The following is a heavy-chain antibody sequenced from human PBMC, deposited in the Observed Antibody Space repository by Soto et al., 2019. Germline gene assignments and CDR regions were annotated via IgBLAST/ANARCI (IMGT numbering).Heavy chain of an antibody. Sequence: PSETLSLTCTVSGGSVSGYYWSWIRQSPGKGLGWLGYIFYRGTTKYSPSVKGRVTISVDTSRNQFSLNLSSVTAADTAVYYCTRHAIIPKLQYGMDVWGQGTMVNVS. V-gene: IGHV4-59*02. CDR2: IFYRGTT. J-gene: IGHJ6*02. D-gene: IGHD3-22*01. CDR3: TRHAIIPKLQYGMDV. CDR1: GGSVSGYY.